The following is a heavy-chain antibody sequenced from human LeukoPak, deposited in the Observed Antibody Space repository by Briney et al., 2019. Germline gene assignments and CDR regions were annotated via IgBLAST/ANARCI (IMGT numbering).Heavy chain of an antibody. CDR3: AKTPYIAAAGRVDY. Sequence: GASLRLSCAASGFTFSSYAMSWVRQAPGKGLEWVSANSGSGGSTYYADSVKGRFTISRDNSKNTLYLQMNSLRAEDTAVYYCAKTPYIAAAGRVDYWGQGTLVTVSS. J-gene: IGHJ4*02. D-gene: IGHD6-13*01. CDR1: GFTFSSYA. V-gene: IGHV3-23*01. CDR2: NSGSGGST.